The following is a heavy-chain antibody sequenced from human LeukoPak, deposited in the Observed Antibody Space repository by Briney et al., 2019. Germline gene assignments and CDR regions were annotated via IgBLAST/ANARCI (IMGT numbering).Heavy chain of an antibody. J-gene: IGHJ5*02. D-gene: IGHD2-2*01. CDR1: GGTFSSYA. CDR3: ARRGVSSTSWFDP. Sequence: AASVKVSCKASGGTFSSYAIGWVRQAPGQGLEWMGGIIPIFGTANYAQKFPGRVTITADKSTSTAYMELSSLRSEDTAVYYCARRGVSSTSWFDPWGQGTLVTVSS. V-gene: IGHV1-69*06. CDR2: IIPIFGTA.